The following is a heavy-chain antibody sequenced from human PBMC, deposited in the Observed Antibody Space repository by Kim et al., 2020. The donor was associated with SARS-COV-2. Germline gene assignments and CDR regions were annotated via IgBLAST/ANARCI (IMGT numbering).Heavy chain of an antibody. Sequence: NPYLKSRVTISVDTSKTQFSLKLTSVTAADTAVYYCARLPDYFGSGAFDYWGQGTLVTVSS. V-gene: IGHV4-39*01. CDR3: ARLPDYFGSGAFDY. J-gene: IGHJ4*02. D-gene: IGHD3-10*01.